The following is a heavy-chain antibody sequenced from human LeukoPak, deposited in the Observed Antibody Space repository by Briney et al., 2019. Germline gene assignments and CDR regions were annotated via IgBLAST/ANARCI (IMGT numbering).Heavy chain of an antibody. CDR2: INQDGGEK. CDR1: GLTLSNFW. J-gene: IGHJ6*02. D-gene: IGHD6-19*01. Sequence: PGGSLRLSCVASGLTLSNFWMTWVRQAPGKGLEWVATINQDGGEKYYVDSVKGRFIISRDNAKNTLYLQMNSLRAEDTAVYYCAKFRSYYYYGMDVWGQGTTVTVSS. V-gene: IGHV3-7*03. CDR3: AKFRSYYYYGMDV.